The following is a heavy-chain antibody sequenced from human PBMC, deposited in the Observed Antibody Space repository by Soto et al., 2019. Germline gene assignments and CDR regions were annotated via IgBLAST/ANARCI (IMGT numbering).Heavy chain of an antibody. J-gene: IGHJ4*02. CDR3: ARQRYYYDSSGYHYYFDY. CDR1: GYSFTSYW. D-gene: IGHD3-22*01. V-gene: IGHV5-51*01. Sequence: PGESLKISCKGSGYSFTSYWIGWVRQMPGKGLEWMGIIYPGDSDTRYSPSFQGQVTISADKSISTAYLQWSSLKASDTAMYYCARQRYYYDSSGYHYYFDYWGQGTLVTVS. CDR2: IYPGDSDT.